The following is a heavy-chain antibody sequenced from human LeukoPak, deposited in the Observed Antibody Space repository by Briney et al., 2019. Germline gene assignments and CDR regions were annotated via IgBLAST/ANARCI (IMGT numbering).Heavy chain of an antibody. CDR2: INHSGST. V-gene: IGHV4-34*01. CDR3: ARGTYYGSGSYYIGLYTTWYGMDV. J-gene: IGHJ6*02. D-gene: IGHD3-10*01. Sequence: PSETLSLTCAVYGGSFSGYYWSWIRQPPGKGLEWIGEINHSGSTNYNPSLKSRVTISVDTSKNQFSLKLSSVTAADTAVYYCARGTYYGSGSYYIGLYTTWYGMDVWGQGTTVTVSS. CDR1: GGSFSGYY.